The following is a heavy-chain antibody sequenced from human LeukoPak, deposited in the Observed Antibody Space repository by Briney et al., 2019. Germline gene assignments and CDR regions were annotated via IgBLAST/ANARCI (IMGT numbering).Heavy chain of an antibody. V-gene: IGHV3-30*02. CDR1: GFTFSSYG. Sequence: PGGSLRLSCAASGFTFSSYGMHWVRQAPGKGLEWVSFIHYDGSNQYYADSVKGRFTISRDNSKNTLYLQMNSLRVEDTAVYYCAKGGYCSSSSCHLLPYDYWGQGTLVTVSS. D-gene: IGHD2-2*01. CDR3: AKGGYCSSSSCHLLPYDY. CDR2: IHYDGSNQ. J-gene: IGHJ4*02.